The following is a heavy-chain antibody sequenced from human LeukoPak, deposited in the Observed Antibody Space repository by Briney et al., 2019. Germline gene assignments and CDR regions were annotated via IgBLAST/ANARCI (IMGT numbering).Heavy chain of an antibody. J-gene: IGHJ5*02. D-gene: IGHD2-2*02. V-gene: IGHV3-23*01. CDR1: GFTFGNYA. CDR3: AKASVAIPQYCNS. CDR2: ISGTGSST. Sequence: GGSLRLSCEASGFTFGNYAMNWVRQAPGEGLEWVSTISGTGSSTYYADSAKGRFTISRDNSKDTLFLQLNSLTAADTAMYFCAKASVAIPQYCNSWGQGTLVTVSS.